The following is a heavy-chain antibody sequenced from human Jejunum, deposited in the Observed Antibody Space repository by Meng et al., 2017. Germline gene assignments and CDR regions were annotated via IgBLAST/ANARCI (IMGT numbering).Heavy chain of an antibody. D-gene: IGHD4-17*01. J-gene: IGHJ4*02. CDR2: IDLGWSP. CDR1: GGSITSSNY. CDR3: ARHGGYHFDS. V-gene: IGHV4-4*02. Sequence: LQGPVTGLVDPSGTLSPTCGAFGGSITSSNYWSRVRQPPDRGLGWIGQIDLGWSPNYNPSLRSLVIMSLDKSKNQYSLSLRSVAAADTAVYYCARHGGYHFDSWGQGALVTVSS.